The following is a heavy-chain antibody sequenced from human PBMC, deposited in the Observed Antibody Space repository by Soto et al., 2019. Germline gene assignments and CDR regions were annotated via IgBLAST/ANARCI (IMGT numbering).Heavy chain of an antibody. J-gene: IGHJ6*02. CDR1: DGSIRGYY. D-gene: IGHD3-3*01. CDR3: ARDSGRMYYDTWSGYDSGMDV. V-gene: IGHV4-59*01. Sequence: QVQLQESGPGLVKPSETLSLTCTVSDGSIRGYYWSWIRQPPGKGLEWIGYIYYRGSTNYSPSLKSRVTISLDTSKNQFSLKMSSVTAADTAVYYCARDSGRMYYDTWSGYDSGMDVWGQGTTVTVSS. CDR2: IYYRGST.